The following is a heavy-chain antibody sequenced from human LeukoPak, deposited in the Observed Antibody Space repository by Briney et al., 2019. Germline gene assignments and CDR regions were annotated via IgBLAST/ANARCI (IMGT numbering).Heavy chain of an antibody. CDR3: ARHLLFKVVTFNFDY. D-gene: IGHD4-23*01. Sequence: GASVKVSCRSSGYTFTSYGISWVRQAPGQGLEWVGWISAYNGNTNYAQKLQGRVTMTTDTSTSTAYMELRSLRSDDTAVYYCARHLLFKVVTFNFDYWGQGTLVTVSS. CDR1: GYTFTSYG. CDR2: ISAYNGNT. V-gene: IGHV1-18*01. J-gene: IGHJ4*02.